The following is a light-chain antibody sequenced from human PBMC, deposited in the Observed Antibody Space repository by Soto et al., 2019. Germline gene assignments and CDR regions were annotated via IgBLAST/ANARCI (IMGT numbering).Light chain of an antibody. Sequence: DIQMSQSPSSLSASVGGRVTITCQASQDISNYLNWYQHKPGKPPKLLIYDASNLETGVPSRFSGSKSGAAFTFTITSLQPEDIATYYCQQYDNLPFSFGGGTKVDIK. J-gene: IGKJ4*01. V-gene: IGKV1-33*01. CDR2: DAS. CDR3: QQYDNLPFS. CDR1: QDISNY.